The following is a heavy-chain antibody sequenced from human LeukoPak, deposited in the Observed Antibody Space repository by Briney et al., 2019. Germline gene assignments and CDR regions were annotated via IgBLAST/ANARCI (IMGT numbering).Heavy chain of an antibody. CDR1: GGSISSYY. D-gene: IGHD1-26*01. CDR3: ARDPIVGATN. CDR2: IYYSGST. Sequence: SETLSLTCTVSGGSISSYYWSWIRQPPGKGLEWIGYIYYSGSTNYNPSLKSRVTISVDTSKNQFSLKLSSVTAADTAVYYCARDPIVGATNWGQGTLVTVSS. V-gene: IGHV4-59*12. J-gene: IGHJ4*02.